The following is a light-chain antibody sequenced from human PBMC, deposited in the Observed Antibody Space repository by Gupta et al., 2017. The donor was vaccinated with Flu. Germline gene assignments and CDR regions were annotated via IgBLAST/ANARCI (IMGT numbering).Light chain of an antibody. V-gene: IGLV3-21*02. CDR3: QVWDSSGDHPWV. J-gene: IGLJ3*02. CDR1: NIGSKS. Sequence: YVLTQPPSVSVAPGQTARITCGGNNIGSKSVHWYQQKPGQAPVLIVFDDTDRPSGIPERFSGSNSGNTASLTISRVEAGDEADYYCQVWDSSGDHPWVFGGGTKLTV. CDR2: DDT.